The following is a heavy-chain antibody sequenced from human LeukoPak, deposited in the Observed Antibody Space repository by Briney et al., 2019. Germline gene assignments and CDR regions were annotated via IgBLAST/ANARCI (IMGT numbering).Heavy chain of an antibody. CDR2: IYYSGST. CDR3: ATLARQLHDAFDI. J-gene: IGHJ3*02. V-gene: IGHV4-31*03. Sequence: SETLSLTCTVSGGSISSGGYYWSWIRQHPGKGLEWIGYIYYSGSTYYNPSLKSRVTISADTSKNQFSLKLSSVTAADTAVYYCATLARQLHDAFDIWGQGTMVTVSS. D-gene: IGHD6-13*01. CDR1: GGSISSGGYY.